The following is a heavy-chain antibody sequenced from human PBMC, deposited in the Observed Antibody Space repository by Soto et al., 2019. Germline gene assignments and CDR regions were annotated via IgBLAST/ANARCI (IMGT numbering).Heavy chain of an antibody. J-gene: IGHJ4*02. CDR3: GRGLYYYGSGSSYYFDY. CDR2: INAGNGNT. CDR1: GYTFTIYA. D-gene: IGHD3-10*01. Sequence: ASVKVSCKASGYTFTIYAMHWVRQAPGQRLEWMGWINAGNGNTKYSQKFQGRVTITRDTSASTAYMELSSLRPEDTAVYYCGRGLYYYGSGSSYYFDYWGQGTLVTVSS. V-gene: IGHV1-3*01.